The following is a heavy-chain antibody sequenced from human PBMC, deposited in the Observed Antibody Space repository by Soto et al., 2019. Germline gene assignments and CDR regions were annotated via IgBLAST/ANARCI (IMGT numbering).Heavy chain of an antibody. D-gene: IGHD2-15*01. CDR3: ARMNGGRDY. V-gene: IGHV5-51*01. Sequence: PGESLKISCQASGYTFATYWIAWVRQMPGKGLEWMGMIYPSDSDTRYSPSFQGQVTISADMSINTAYVQWSSLTASDTAIYYCARMNGGRDYWGQGTPVTVSS. CDR1: GYTFATYW. CDR2: IYPSDSDT. J-gene: IGHJ4*02.